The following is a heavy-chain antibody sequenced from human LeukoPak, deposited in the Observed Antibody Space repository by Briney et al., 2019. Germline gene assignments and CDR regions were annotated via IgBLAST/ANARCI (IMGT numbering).Heavy chain of an antibody. CDR1: GYTFSNDW. CDR3: ARLDSGGFYCVPY. Sequence: GESLKISCEASGYTFSNDWIGWVRQMPGKGLEWMGIIHPGNSESRYTPSFQGHVTFSVDKSITTAYLQWSSLEASDTAMYYCARLDSGGFYCVPYWGQGTLVTVSS. J-gene: IGHJ4*02. D-gene: IGHD3-22*01. V-gene: IGHV5-51*01. CDR2: IHPGNSES.